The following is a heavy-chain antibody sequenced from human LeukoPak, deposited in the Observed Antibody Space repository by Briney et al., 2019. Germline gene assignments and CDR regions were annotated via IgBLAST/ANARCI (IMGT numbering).Heavy chain of an antibody. CDR2: ISSSGSTI. CDR1: GFTVSTNY. Sequence: GGSLRLSCGASGFTVSTNYMSWVRQAPGKGLEWVSYISSSGSTIYYADSVKGRFTISRDNAKNSLYLQMNSLRAEDTAVYYCARDMEQWLVDGAFDYWGQGTLVTVSS. CDR3: ARDMEQWLVDGAFDY. J-gene: IGHJ4*02. V-gene: IGHV3-11*04. D-gene: IGHD6-19*01.